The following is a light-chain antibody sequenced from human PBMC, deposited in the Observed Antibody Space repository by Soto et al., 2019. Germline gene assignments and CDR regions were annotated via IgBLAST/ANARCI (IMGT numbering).Light chain of an antibody. CDR2: DAS. Sequence: EIVMTQSPAPLPVSPGERATLSCRASQSVSSYLAWYQQKPGQAPRLLIYDASNRATGIPARFSGSGSGTDFTLTISSLEPEDFAVYYCQQRSNWPITFGQGTRLEIK. J-gene: IGKJ5*01. CDR3: QQRSNWPIT. CDR1: QSVSSY. V-gene: IGKV3-11*01.